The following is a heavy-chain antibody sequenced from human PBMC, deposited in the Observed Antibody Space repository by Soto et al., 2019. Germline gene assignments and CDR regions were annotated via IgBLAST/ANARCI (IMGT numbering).Heavy chain of an antibody. CDR1: GFTFSNYA. J-gene: IGHJ6*02. CDR2: ISSNGGNT. V-gene: IGHV3-64D*06. CDR3: ARDQVLDYYGMDV. Sequence: GGSLRLSCSASGFTFSNYAMHWVRQAPGKGLEYVSAISSNGGNTYYADSVKGRFTISRDNSKNTLYLQMSSLRTEDTAVYYCARDQVLDYYGMDVWGQGTTVTVS.